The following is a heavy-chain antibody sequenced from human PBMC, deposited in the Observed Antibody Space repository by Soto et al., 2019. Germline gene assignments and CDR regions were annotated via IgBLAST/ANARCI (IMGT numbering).Heavy chain of an antibody. V-gene: IGHV4-34*01. CDR3: ARQRYGSGSYYISYYGMDV. J-gene: IGHJ6*02. CDR2: NNHSVST. CDR1: GGSFSGYY. Sequence: SETLSLTCAVYGGSFSGYYWSWIRQPPGKGLECTGKNNHSVSTNYNPPLESRVTRSVDTSKNPSPQKLSSVTAADTAVYYCARQRYGSGSYYISYYGMDVWGQGTTLTVS. D-gene: IGHD3-10*01.